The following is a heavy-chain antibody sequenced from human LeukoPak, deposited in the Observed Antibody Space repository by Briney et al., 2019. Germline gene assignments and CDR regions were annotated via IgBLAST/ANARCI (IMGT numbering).Heavy chain of an antibody. CDR3: PRRSGYDWSLDY. CDR2: IYPGDSDT. Sequence: GESLKNSCKGSGYSITSYWIGWVRQMPGKNLEWMGTIYPGDSDTRYSPSFQGQVTISADKSISTAYLKWSSLKAPDTAMYYCPRRSGYDWSLDYWGQGTLVTVS. V-gene: IGHV5-51*01. D-gene: IGHD5-12*01. CDR1: GYSITSYW. J-gene: IGHJ4*02.